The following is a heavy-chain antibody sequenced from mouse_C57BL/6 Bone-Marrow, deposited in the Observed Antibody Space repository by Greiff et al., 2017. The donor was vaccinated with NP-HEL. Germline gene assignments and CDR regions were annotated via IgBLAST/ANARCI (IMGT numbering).Heavy chain of an antibody. CDR1: GYTFTSYW. D-gene: IGHD1-1*01. J-gene: IGHJ4*01. CDR3: ARALITTVVAPMDY. Sequence: QVQLQQPGAELVMPGASVKLSCKASGYTFTSYWMHWVKQRPGQGLEWIGEIDPSDSYTNYHQKFKGKSTLTVDKSSSTADMQLSSRTSEDSAVYYCARALITTVVAPMDYWGQGTSVTVSS. CDR2: IDPSDSYT. V-gene: IGHV1-69*01.